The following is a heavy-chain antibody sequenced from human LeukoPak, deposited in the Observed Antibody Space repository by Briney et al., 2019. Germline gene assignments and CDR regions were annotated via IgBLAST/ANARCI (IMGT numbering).Heavy chain of an antibody. Sequence: GGSLRLSCTASGFTFSDYSMNWVRQAPGKGLEWVSSISRRSRHVYYAGSVKGRFTISRDNAWNSLYLRMNSLRAEDMAVYFCVRDLLGSGSTTAYLHHWGQGTLVTVSS. J-gene: IGHJ1*01. CDR3: VRDLLGSGSTTAYLHH. D-gene: IGHD1-1*01. CDR1: GFTFSDYS. CDR2: ISRRSRHV. V-gene: IGHV3-21*01.